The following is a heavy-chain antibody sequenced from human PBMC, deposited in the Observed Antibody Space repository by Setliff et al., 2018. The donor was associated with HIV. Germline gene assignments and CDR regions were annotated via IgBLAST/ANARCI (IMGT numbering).Heavy chain of an antibody. CDR2: INQDGSDQ. Sequence: PGGSLRLSCGASGFTISSYWVTWVRQAPGKGLEWVANINQDGSDQNFVDSVTGRFTISRDNAKNSLYLQMNSLRAEDTAVYYCARDSNADRHTWYFDLWGRGTLVTVS. D-gene: IGHD7-27*01. J-gene: IGHJ2*01. CDR1: GFTISSYW. V-gene: IGHV3-7*01. CDR3: ARDSNADRHTWYFDL.